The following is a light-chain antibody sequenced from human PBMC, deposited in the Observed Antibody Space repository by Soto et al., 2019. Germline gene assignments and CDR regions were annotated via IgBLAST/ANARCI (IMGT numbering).Light chain of an antibody. CDR2: GNS. Sequence: QSVLTQPPSVSGAPGQRVTISCTGSSSNIGAGYDVHWYQQLPGTAPKLLIYGNSNRPSGVPDLFSGSKSGTSASLAITGLQAEDDADYYCQSYDSSLSGYVFGTGTKLTVL. CDR3: QSYDSSLSGYV. CDR1: SSNIGAGYD. J-gene: IGLJ1*01. V-gene: IGLV1-40*01.